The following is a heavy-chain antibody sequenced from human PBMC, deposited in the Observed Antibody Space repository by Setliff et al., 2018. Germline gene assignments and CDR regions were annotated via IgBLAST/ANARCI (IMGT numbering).Heavy chain of an antibody. CDR1: GFTVSSNY. J-gene: IGHJ4*02. V-gene: IGHV3-66*01. CDR2: IYSGGST. CDR3: VRNSGYDLGVGRFDY. D-gene: IGHD5-12*01. Sequence: PGGSLRLSCAASGFTVSSNYMSWVRQAPGKGLEWVSVIYSGGSTYYADSVKGRFTISRDSANHSLFLQMNSLRGEDTGIYYCVRNSGYDLGVGRFDYWGQGTPVTVSS.